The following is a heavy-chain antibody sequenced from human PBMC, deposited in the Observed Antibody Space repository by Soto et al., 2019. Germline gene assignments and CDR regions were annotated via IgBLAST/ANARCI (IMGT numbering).Heavy chain of an antibody. CDR1: VFTFSDYD. CDR2: ISSSSSYT. Sequence: QVQLVEFGGGLVKPAGSLRLAGAASVFTFSDYDMSWIRAAPGKGLELVSYISSSSSYTNYADSVKGRFTISRDNATHLLHMQTTSLRAEYTAVYYCARTIAAAGGRRYFELRCRGTRVTVSS. V-gene: IGHV3-11*05. J-gene: IGHJ2*01. CDR3: ARTIAAAGGRRYFEL. D-gene: IGHD6-13*01.